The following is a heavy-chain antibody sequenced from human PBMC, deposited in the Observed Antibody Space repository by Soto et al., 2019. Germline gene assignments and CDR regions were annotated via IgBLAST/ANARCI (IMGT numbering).Heavy chain of an antibody. CDR1: GFTFNHYA. Sequence: PGGALRLSCAASGFTFNHYAINWGRQAPGTGVGGVSSISGSGGSTFYAGCAKGRFTISRDNSKTTLFLQMTSLRAEDTAVYYCAKGNSKWGTGDAFDIWGQGTMVTVSS. D-gene: IGHD7-27*01. V-gene: IGHV3-23*01. J-gene: IGHJ3*02. CDR2: ISGSGGST. CDR3: AKGNSKWGTGDAFDI.